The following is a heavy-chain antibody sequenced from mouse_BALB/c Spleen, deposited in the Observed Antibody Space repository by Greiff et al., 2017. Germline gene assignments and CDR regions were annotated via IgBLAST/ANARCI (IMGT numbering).Heavy chain of an antibody. D-gene: IGHD1-1*01. Sequence: QVQLQQSGPELVKPGASVKMSCKASGYTFTDYVISWVKQRTGQGLEWIGEIYPGSGSTYYNEKFKGKATLTADKSSNTAYMQLSSLTSEDSAVYFCASLYGSPYWYFDVWGAGTTVTVSS. J-gene: IGHJ1*01. CDR3: ASLYGSPYWYFDV. CDR1: GYTFTDYV. V-gene: IGHV1-81*01. CDR2: IYPGSGST.